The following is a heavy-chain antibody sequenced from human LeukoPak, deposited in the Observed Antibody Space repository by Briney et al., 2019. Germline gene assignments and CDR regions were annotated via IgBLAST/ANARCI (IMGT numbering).Heavy chain of an antibody. CDR3: ARGGFYCGDDCYVDY. CDR2: INRSGST. D-gene: IGHD2-21*02. J-gene: IGHJ4*02. CDR1: GGSLSYYY. Sequence: SETLSLTCAVYGGSLSYYYWSWIRQSPEKGLEWIGEINRSGSTNYNPSLKSRVSISVDTSKNQFSLKLSSVAAADTAVYYCARGGFYCGDDCYVDYWGQGTLVTVSS. V-gene: IGHV4-34*01.